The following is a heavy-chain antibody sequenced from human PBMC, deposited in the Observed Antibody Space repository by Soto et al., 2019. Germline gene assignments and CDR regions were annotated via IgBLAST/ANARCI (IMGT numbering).Heavy chain of an antibody. D-gene: IGHD3-22*01. Sequence: QEQLVQSGAEVKKPGSSVRVYCKASGGLFSSYPISWVRQVPGPGLEWMGGIIPVFQTAYYTQRFQGRVTITADESSHTAYMELSSLRSEDTAIYYCARGGSGYTWFNEFWGQGTLVTVSS. J-gene: IGHJ4*02. V-gene: IGHV1-69*01. CDR1: GGLFSSYP. CDR2: IIPVFQTA. CDR3: ARGGSGYTWFNEF.